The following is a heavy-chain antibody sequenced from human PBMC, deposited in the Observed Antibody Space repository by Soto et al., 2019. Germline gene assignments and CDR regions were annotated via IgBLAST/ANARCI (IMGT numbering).Heavy chain of an antibody. Sequence: PGESLKISCTGFGYTFTTFWISWVGQMPGKGLEWLGRVDPRDSYVTYNPSFEGHVTISADKSISTAYLQWGSLKASDTAMYFCARIYCTTTTCDSWFDPWGQGTLVTVSS. J-gene: IGHJ5*02. CDR2: VDPRDSYV. CDR3: ARIYCTTTTCDSWFDP. CDR1: GYTFTTFW. D-gene: IGHD2-8*01. V-gene: IGHV5-10-1*01.